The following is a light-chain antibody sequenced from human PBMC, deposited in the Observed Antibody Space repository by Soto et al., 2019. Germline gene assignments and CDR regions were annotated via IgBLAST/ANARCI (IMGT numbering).Light chain of an antibody. CDR3: CSYAGSLSHVI. J-gene: IGLJ2*01. V-gene: IGLV2-23*01. Sequence: QSALTQPASVSGSPGQSITISCTGTSSDVGSYNLVSWYQQHPGKAPKLMIYEGNKRPSGISNRFSGSKSDNRASLTISGLQAEDEADYYCCSYAGSLSHVIFGGGTKVTVL. CDR2: EGN. CDR1: SSDVGSYNL.